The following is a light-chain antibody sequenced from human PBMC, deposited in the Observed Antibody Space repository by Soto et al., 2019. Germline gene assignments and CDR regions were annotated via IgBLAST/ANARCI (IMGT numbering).Light chain of an antibody. V-gene: IGKV1-5*03. CDR2: RAS. Sequence: DIQMTQSPSTLSASVGDRVTITCRASQSISDWLAWYQQKLGKAPKLLIYRASTLESGVPSRFSGSGSGTEFTLTINSLQPDDFATYYCQQYNSYSSETFGQGTKVEIK. CDR3: QQYNSYSSET. CDR1: QSISDW. J-gene: IGKJ1*01.